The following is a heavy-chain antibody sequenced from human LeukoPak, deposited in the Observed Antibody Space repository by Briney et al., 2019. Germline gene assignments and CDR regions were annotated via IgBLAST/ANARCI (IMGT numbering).Heavy chain of an antibody. CDR1: GLNFKDHW. CDR3: VRDLSYYISTIYYDVFDM. J-gene: IGHJ3*02. Sequence: GGSLRLSCAVSGLNFKDHWMTWFRQAPGEGLEWVANIQENGNEKNYADSVRGRFAISRDNAMNSLYLQMNSLRAQDTAIYYCVRDLSYYISTIYYDVFDMWGHGTMVTVSS. D-gene: IGHD3-3*01. V-gene: IGHV3-7*03. CDR2: IQENGNEK.